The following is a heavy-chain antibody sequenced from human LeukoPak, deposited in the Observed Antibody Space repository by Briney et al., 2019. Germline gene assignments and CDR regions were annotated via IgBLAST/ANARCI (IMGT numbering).Heavy chain of an antibody. V-gene: IGHV3-21*01. D-gene: IGHD2-2*01. CDR1: GFTFSSYS. J-gene: IGHJ1*01. CDR2: ISSSSSYI. Sequence: KPGGSLRLSCAASGFTFSSYSMNWVRQAPGKGLERVSSISSSSSYIYYADSVKGRFTISRDNAKNSLYLQMNSLRAEDTAVYYCARGYHCSSTSCYPLLYFQHWGQGTLVTVFS. CDR3: ARGYHCSSTSCYPLLYFQH.